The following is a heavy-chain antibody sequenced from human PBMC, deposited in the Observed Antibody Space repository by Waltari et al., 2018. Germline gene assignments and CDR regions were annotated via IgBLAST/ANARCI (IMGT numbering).Heavy chain of an antibody. V-gene: IGHV4-34*01. Sequence: QVQLQQWGAGLLKPSETLSLTCAVYGGSFSGYYWSWIRQPPGKGLEWIGEINHSGSTNYNPSLKSRVTISVDTSKNQFSLKLSSVTAADTAVYYCARIPLYGGNSGVDYWGQGTLVTVSS. CDR1: GGSFSGYY. J-gene: IGHJ4*02. CDR2: INHSGST. CDR3: ARIPLYGGNSGVDY. D-gene: IGHD2-21*02.